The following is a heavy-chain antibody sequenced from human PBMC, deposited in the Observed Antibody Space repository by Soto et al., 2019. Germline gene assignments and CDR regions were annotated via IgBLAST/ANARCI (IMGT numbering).Heavy chain of an antibody. CDR1: GGSISSGDYY. V-gene: IGHV4-30-4*01. D-gene: IGHD4-17*01. CDR2: IYYSGST. Sequence: QVQLQESGPGLVKPSQTLSLTCTVSGGSISSGDYYWSWICQPPGKGLEWIGYIYYSGSTYYNPCLKSRVTISVDTSKNQFSLKLSSVTAADTAVYYCARGPAPRAYDYGDYGGLYFDYWGQGTLVTVSS. CDR3: ARGPAPRAYDYGDYGGLYFDY. J-gene: IGHJ4*02.